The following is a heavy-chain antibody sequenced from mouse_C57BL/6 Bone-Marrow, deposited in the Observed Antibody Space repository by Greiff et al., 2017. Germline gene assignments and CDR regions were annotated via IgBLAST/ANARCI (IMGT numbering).Heavy chain of an antibody. Sequence: EVHLVESGGGLVKPGGSLKLSCAASGFTFSSYAMSWVRQTPEKRLEWVATISDGGSYTYYPDNVKGRFTISRDNAKNNLYLQMSHLKSEDTAMYYCARDLRPYYFDYWGRGTTLTVTA. CDR3: ARDLRPYYFDY. D-gene: IGHD3-2*02. J-gene: IGHJ2*01. V-gene: IGHV5-4*01. CDR1: GFTFSSYA. CDR2: ISDGGSYT.